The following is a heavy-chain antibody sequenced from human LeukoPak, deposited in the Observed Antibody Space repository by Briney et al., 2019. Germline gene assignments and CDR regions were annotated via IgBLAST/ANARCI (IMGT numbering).Heavy chain of an antibody. V-gene: IGHV4-4*07. CDR1: GGSISSYY. CDR3: AXXXXXXXXXXXXXGFRFDP. Sequence: SETLSLTCTVSGGSISSYYWSWIRQPAGKGLEWIGRIYTSGSTNYNPSLKSRVTMSVDTSKNQFSLKLSSVTAADTAVYYCAXXXXXXXXXXXXXGFRFDPWGQGTLVTVSS. J-gene: IGHJ5*02. CDR2: IYTSGST.